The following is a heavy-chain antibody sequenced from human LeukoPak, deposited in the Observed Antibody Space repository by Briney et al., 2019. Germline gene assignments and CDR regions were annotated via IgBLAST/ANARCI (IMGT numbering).Heavy chain of an antibody. Sequence: GSLRLSCAASGFTFSSYGMHWVRQAPGKGLEWVAVIWYDGSNKYYADSVKGRLTISRDNSKNTLYLQMNSLRAEDTAVYYCARAIQLWLWLDYWGQGTLVTVSS. D-gene: IGHD5-18*01. V-gene: IGHV3-33*01. CDR3: ARAIQLWLWLDY. CDR2: IWYDGSNK. J-gene: IGHJ4*02. CDR1: GFTFSSYG.